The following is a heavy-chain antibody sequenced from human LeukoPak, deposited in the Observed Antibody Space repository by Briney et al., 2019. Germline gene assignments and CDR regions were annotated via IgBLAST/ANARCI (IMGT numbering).Heavy chain of an antibody. D-gene: IGHD3-22*01. J-gene: IGHJ4*02. CDR2: ISSSSSYI. CDR3: ARPGGDSSGHYDGY. V-gene: IGHV3-21*01. CDR1: GFTFSSYS. Sequence: TGGSLRLSCAASGFTFSSYSMNWVRQAPGKGLEWVSSISSSSSYIYYADSVKGRFTISRDNAKNSLYLQMNSLRADDTAVYYCARPGGDSSGHYDGYWGQGTLVTVSS.